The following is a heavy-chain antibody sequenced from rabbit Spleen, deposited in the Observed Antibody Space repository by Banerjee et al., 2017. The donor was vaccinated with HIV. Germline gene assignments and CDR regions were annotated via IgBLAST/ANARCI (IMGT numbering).Heavy chain of an antibody. CDR1: GFSFCRCYD. CDR3: TRDAGTYDYIDVYFNL. Sequence: QEQLVESGGGLVKPGASLTLTCKASGFSFCRCYDVCWVRQAPGKGLEWIGCIYTGNGHTHYASWAKGRFTIAITSSTTVTLQMTGLTAADTATYFCTRDAGTYDYIDVYFNLWGPGTLVTVS. V-gene: IGHV1S45*01. J-gene: IGHJ4*01. D-gene: IGHD4-2*01. CDR2: IYTGNGHT.